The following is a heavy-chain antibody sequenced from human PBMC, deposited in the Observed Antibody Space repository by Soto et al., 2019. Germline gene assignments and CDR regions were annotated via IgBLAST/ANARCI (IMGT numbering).Heavy chain of an antibody. V-gene: IGHV2-70*12. Sequence: GSGPTLVNPTQTLTLTCTFSGFSLSTSGMCVSWIRQPPGKALEWLARIDWDDDKYYSTSLKTRLTISKDTSKNQVVLTLTNMDPVDTATYFCAHRGSQPLLNRHYYFDYWSQGTLVTVSS. CDR1: GFSLSTSGMC. J-gene: IGHJ4*02. CDR3: AHRGSQPLLNRHYYFDY. D-gene: IGHD2-2*01. CDR2: IDWDDDK.